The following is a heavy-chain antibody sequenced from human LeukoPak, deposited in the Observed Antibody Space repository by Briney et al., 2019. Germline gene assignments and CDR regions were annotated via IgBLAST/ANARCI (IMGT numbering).Heavy chain of an antibody. CDR1: GFTVSSSY. J-gene: IGHJ4*02. CDR3: ARVRAVADLDY. CDR2: ISYDGSNK. V-gene: IGHV3-30-3*01. D-gene: IGHD6-19*01. Sequence: GGSLRLSCAASGFTVSSSYMSWVRQAPGKGLEWVAVISYDGSNKYYADSVKGRFTISRDNSKNTLYLQMNSLRAEDTAVYYCARVRAVADLDYWGQGTLVTVSS.